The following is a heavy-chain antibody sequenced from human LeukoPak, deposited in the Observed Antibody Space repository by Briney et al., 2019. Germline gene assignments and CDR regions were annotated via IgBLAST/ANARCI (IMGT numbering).Heavy chain of an antibody. J-gene: IGHJ3*02. CDR2: IYYSGST. CDR1: GGSISSYY. CDR3: ARGGRWPTRGAFDI. Sequence: PSETLSLTCTVSGGSISSYYWSWIRQPPGKGLEWIGYIYYSGSTNYNPSLKSRVTISVDTSKNQFSLKLSSVTAADTAVYYCARGGRWPTRGAFDIWGQGTMVTVSS. V-gene: IGHV4-59*01. D-gene: IGHD5-24*01.